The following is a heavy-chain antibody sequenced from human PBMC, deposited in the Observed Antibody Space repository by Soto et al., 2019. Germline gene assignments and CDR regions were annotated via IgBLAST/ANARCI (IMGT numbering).Heavy chain of an antibody. CDR1: GGTFSSYT. J-gene: IGHJ6*02. V-gene: IGHV1-18*01. CDR2: ISGYNDNT. CDR3: ARDRGGTYYYYGMDV. D-gene: IGHD3-10*01. Sequence: ASVKVSCKASGGTFSSYTISWVRQAPGQGLEWMGRISGYNDNTNYAQKFQGRVTMTIDTSTSTAYMEVRSLRSDDTAVYYCARDRGGTYYYYGMDVWGQGTTVTVSS.